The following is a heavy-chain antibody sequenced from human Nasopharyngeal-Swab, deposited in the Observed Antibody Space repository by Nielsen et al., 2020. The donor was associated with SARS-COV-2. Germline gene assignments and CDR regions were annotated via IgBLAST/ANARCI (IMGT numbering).Heavy chain of an antibody. CDR2: INAGNGNT. Sequence: ASVKVFCKASGYTFTSYAMHWVRQAPGQRLEWMGWINAGNGNTKYSQKFQGRVTITRDTSASTAYMELSSLRSEDTAVYYCARDRNVLRYFDWLGWFDPWGQGTLVTVSS. CDR1: GYTFTSYA. CDR3: ARDRNVLRYFDWLGWFDP. D-gene: IGHD3-9*01. V-gene: IGHV1-3*01. J-gene: IGHJ5*02.